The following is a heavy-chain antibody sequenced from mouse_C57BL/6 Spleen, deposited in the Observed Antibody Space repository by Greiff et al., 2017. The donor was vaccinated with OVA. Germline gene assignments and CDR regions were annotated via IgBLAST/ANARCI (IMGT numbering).Heavy chain of an antibody. V-gene: IGHV1-47*01. D-gene: IGHD2-14*01. CDR1: GYTFTTYP. Sequence: LVESGAELVKPGASVKMSCKASGYTFTTYPIEWMKQNHGKSLEWIGNFHPYNDDTKYNEKFKGKATLTVEKSSSTVYWELSRLTSDDSAVYYCARGGVRRNYAMDYWGQGTSVTVSS. J-gene: IGHJ4*01. CDR3: ARGGVRRNYAMDY. CDR2: FHPYNDDT.